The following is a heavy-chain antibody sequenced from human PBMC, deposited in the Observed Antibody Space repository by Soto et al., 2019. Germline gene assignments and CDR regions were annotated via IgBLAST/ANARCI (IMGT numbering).Heavy chain of an antibody. V-gene: IGHV3-30-3*01. D-gene: IGHD4-17*01. CDR2: ISYDGSNK. J-gene: IGHJ6*02. Sequence: QVQLVESGGGVAQPGRSLSLSCAASGFTFSSYAMHWVRQAPGKGLAWVAVISYDGSNKYYADSVKGRLTISRDNSKNTLYLQMNGVRAEDTAVYYCAREGMTKVVSSWCMDVWGQRTTVTVSS. CDR1: GFTFSSYA. CDR3: AREGMTKVVSSWCMDV.